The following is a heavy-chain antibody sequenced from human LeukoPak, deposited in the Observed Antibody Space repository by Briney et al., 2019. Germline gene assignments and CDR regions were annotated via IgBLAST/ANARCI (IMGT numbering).Heavy chain of an antibody. CDR3: ARAYYDSSAFDY. D-gene: IGHD3-22*01. CDR1: GYTFINYG. CDR2: ISTYNGNT. V-gene: IGHV1-18*01. Sequence: ASVKLSCKASGYTFINYGISWVRQAPGQGLEWMGWISTYNGNTNYAQKLQGRVTMTTDTSTNTAYMELRSLRSDDTAVYYCARAYYDSSAFDYWGQGTLVTVSS. J-gene: IGHJ4*02.